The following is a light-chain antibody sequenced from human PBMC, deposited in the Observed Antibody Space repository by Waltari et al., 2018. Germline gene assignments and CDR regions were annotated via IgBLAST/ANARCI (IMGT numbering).Light chain of an antibody. Sequence: QSALTQPASVSGSPGQSITISCTGTYSDIGDNAYVSWYQQHPDKVPKLIIFEGSNRPSEVSNRFSGFTSGTPASLTISGLQPEDEADYYCSSYTSSSAPFVFGSGTKVTVL. J-gene: IGLJ1*01. CDR3: SSYTSSSAPFV. CDR2: EGS. V-gene: IGLV2-14*01. CDR1: YSDIGDNAY.